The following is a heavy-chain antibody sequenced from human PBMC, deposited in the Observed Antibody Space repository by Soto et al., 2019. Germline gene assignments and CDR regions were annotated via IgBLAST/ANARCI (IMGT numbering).Heavy chain of an antibody. J-gene: IGHJ4*02. V-gene: IGHV2-5*02. CDR3: AHAGDYDLLSFDH. CDR1: GFSLTTTSMG. CDR2: IYWDDDQ. Sequence: QITLTDSGPPLVRPAQTLTLTCAFSGFSLTTTSMGVAWIRPPPGQALEWLALIYWDDDQRYSPSLKDRLTISKHTSRSRVVLTISNMNPEDTGTYFCAHAGDYDLLSFDHWGPGTLVTVSS. D-gene: IGHD4-17*01.